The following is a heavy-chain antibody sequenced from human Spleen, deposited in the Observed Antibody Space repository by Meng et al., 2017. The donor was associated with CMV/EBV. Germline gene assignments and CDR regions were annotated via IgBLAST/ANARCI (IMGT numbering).Heavy chain of an antibody. Sequence: GGSLRLSCAASEFTFSYYWVTWVRQAPGKGLEWVANINEDGSEKYYVDSVKGRFTISRDNAKNSLYLQINGLRAEDTAIYYCARVDRLTVTTDFDYWGQGTLVTVSS. J-gene: IGHJ4*02. D-gene: IGHD4-17*01. CDR1: EFTFSYYW. V-gene: IGHV3-7*01. CDR2: INEDGSEK. CDR3: ARVDRLTVTTDFDY.